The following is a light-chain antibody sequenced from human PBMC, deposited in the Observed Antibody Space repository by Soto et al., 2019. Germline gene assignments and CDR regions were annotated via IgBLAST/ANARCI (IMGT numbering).Light chain of an antibody. Sequence: QSALIQPPSVSGSPGQSVTTSCTGTSTDVGSYDCVSWYPKGMIHNVNGRPSGVPDLFSGSKSGNTASLTISGLKVEDEADYYCCSSGGSPTYVFGTGTKVTVL. J-gene: IGLJ1*01. CDR2: NVN. CDR3: CSSGGSPTYV. V-gene: IGLV2-11*01. CDR1: STDVGSYDC.